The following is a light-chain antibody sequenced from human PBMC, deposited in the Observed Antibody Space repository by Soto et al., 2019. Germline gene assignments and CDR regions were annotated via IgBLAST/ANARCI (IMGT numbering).Light chain of an antibody. J-gene: IGKJ1*01. CDR1: QSVSSSY. Sequence: EIVLTQSPGTLSLSPGERATLSCRASQSVSSSYLAWYQQKPGQAPRLLIYGASSRATGIPDRFSGSGSGPDFTLTISRLEPEDFAVYYCQQYGSSRRTFGKGTKVEIK. CDR2: GAS. CDR3: QQYGSSRRT. V-gene: IGKV3-20*01.